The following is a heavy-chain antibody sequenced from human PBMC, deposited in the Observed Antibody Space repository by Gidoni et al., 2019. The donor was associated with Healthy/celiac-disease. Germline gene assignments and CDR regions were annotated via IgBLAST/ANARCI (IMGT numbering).Heavy chain of an antibody. CDR3: ARLSSWYSYGMPPPYDY. CDR1: GGSISSGGYY. D-gene: IGHD6-13*01. J-gene: IGHJ4*02. V-gene: IGHV4-31*03. CDR2: IYYSGST. Sequence: QVQLQESGPGLVKPSQTLSLTCTVSGGSISSGGYYWSWIRQHPGKGLEWIGYIYYSGSTYYNPSLKSRVTISVDTSKNQFSLKLSSVTAADTAVYYCARLSSWYSYGMPPPYDYWGQGTLVTVSS.